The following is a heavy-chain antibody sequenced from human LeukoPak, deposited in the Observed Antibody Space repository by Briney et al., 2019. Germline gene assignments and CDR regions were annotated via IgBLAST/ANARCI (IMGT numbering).Heavy chain of an antibody. CDR3: ASISGAWGHYYGWGIIDY. D-gene: IGHD3-10*01. V-gene: IGHV4-59*01. CDR2: IDFSGST. CDR1: AGSICSYY. J-gene: IGHJ4*02. Sequence: KPSETLSLTSSVSAGSICSYYWSWMAQPPGQGLKGSRYIDFSGSTNYNPSPKSRVTISVDTSKNQFSLKLSSVTAADTAVYYCASISGAWGHYYGWGIIDYWGQGTLVTVSS.